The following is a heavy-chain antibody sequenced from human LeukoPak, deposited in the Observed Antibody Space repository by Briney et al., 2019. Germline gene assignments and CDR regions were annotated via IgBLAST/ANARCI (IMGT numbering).Heavy chain of an antibody. J-gene: IGHJ3*02. CDR1: GGSISSSSYY. CDR2: IYYSGST. CDR3: ARQRGTMNGALDI. D-gene: IGHD3-22*01. V-gene: IGHV4-39*01. Sequence: PSETLSLTCTVSGGSISSSSYYWGWIRQPPGKGLEWIGSIYYSGSTYYNPSLKSRVTISVDTSKNQFSLKLSSVTAADTAVYYCARQRGTMNGALDIWGQGTMVTVSS.